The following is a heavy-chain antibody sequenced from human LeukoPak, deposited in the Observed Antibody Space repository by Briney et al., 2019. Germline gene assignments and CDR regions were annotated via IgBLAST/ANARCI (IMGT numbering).Heavy chain of an antibody. D-gene: IGHD5-24*01. CDR2: ISGSGGST. CDR3: AKSGRRWLQWGAFDI. J-gene: IGHJ3*02. CDR1: GFTFSSYA. Sequence: PGGSLRLSCAASGFTFSSYAMSWVRQAPGKGLEWVSAISGSGGSTYYADSVKGRFTLSRDNSKNTLYLQINSLRAEDTAVYYCAKSGRRWLQWGAFDIWGQGTMVTVSS. V-gene: IGHV3-23*01.